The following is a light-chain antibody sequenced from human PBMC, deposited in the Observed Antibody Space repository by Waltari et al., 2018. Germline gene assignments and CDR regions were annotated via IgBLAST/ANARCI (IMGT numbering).Light chain of an antibody. CDR2: NIF. Sequence: EIVLTQSPGTLSLSPGATATLPCRASQSVGRSLAWYQQKPGQAPRLLIYNIFNRATGIPDRFSGSGSGTDFTLTISRLEPEDFVVYYCQHYVRLPATFGQGTKVEIK. J-gene: IGKJ1*01. CDR3: QHYVRLPAT. V-gene: IGKV3-20*01. CDR1: QSVGRS.